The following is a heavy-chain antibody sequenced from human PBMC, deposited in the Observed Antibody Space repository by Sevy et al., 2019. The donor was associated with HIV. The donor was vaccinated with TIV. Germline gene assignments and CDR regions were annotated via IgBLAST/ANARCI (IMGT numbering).Heavy chain of an antibody. CDR1: GGSFSGYY. V-gene: IGHV4-34*01. J-gene: IGHJ5*02. D-gene: IGHD2-2*01. CDR3: ARAPPIVVVPAAPSWFDP. CDR2: INHIGRP. Sequence: SETLSLTCAVYGGSFSGYYWNWIRQPPGKGREWIGEINHIGRPNYNPSLKSRVTISVDTSKNQFSLKLSSVTAADTAVYYCARAPPIVVVPAAPSWFDPWGQGTLVTVSS.